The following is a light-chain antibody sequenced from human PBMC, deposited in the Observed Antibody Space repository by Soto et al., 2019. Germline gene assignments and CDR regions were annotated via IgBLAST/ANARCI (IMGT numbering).Light chain of an antibody. J-gene: IGLJ1*01. V-gene: IGLV2-8*01. CDR2: EVS. CDR3: SSYAGSNNYV. CDR1: SSDVGVYNY. Sequence: QSALTQPPSASGSPGQSVTISCTGTSSDVGVYNYVSWYQQHPGKAPKVMIYEVSKRPSGVPDRFSGSKSGNTASLTVSGLRAEDEADYYCSSYAGSNNYVFGAGTKVTVL.